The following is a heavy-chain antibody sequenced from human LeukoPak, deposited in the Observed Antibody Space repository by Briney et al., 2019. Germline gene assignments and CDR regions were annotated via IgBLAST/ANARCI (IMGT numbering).Heavy chain of an antibody. D-gene: IGHD3-16*01. CDR1: GGSISSGGYY. V-gene: IGHV4-30-2*01. CDR3: ARDRGMAGYGTFGY. CDR2: IYHSGST. J-gene: IGHJ4*02. Sequence: PSETLSLTCTVSGGSISSGGYYWSWIRQPPGKGLEWIGYIYHSGSTYYNPSLKSRVTISVDRSKNQFSLKLSSVTAADTAVYYCARDRGMAGYGTFGYWGQGTLVTVSS.